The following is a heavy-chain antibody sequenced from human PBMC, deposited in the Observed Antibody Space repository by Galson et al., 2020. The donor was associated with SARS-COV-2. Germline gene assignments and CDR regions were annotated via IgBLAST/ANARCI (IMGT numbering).Heavy chain of an antibody. CDR1: GFTFTNYW. Sequence: GESLKISCAASGFTFTNYWMTWVRQALGKGLEWVADIRQDGSEQRYVDSVKGRLTISRDNARNSLYLQLNSLRTEDTAVYYCARDLWGRHSVPSSGIYFDGFSLSGRGTLVTVSS. CDR3: ARDLWGRHSVPSSGIYFDGFSL. D-gene: IGHD3-22*01. CDR2: IRQDGSEQ. J-gene: IGHJ2*01. V-gene: IGHV3-7*01.